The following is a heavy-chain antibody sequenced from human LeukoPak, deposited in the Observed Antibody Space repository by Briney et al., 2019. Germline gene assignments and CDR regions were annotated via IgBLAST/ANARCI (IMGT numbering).Heavy chain of an antibody. Sequence: GGSLRLSCVASGFSFSSYWMHWVRQAPGKGLVWVSRINSDGSSTSYADSVKGRLTISRDNAKNTLYLQMNSLRVEDTAVYYCARPYGDYVCWGQGTLVTVSS. V-gene: IGHV3-74*01. CDR3: ARPYGDYVC. CDR1: GFSFSSYW. J-gene: IGHJ4*02. CDR2: INSDGSST. D-gene: IGHD4-17*01.